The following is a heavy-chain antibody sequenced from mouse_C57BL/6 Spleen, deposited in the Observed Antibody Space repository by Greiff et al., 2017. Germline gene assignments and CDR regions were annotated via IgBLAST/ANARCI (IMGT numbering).Heavy chain of an antibody. V-gene: IGHV1-64*01. Sequence: QVQLQQPGAELVKPGASVKLSCKASGYTFTSYWMHWVKQRPGKGLEWIGKIHPNSGSTNYNEKFKSQATLTVDKSSSTAYMQLSILTSVDSAVYYVSTYYGSSHWYFDVWGTGTTVTVSS. D-gene: IGHD1-1*01. CDR2: IHPNSGST. CDR1: GYTFTSYW. J-gene: IGHJ1*03. CDR3: STYYGSSHWYFDV.